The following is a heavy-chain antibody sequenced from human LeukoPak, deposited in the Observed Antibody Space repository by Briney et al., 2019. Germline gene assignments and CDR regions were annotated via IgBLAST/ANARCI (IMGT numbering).Heavy chain of an antibody. CDR2: IYYSGST. Sequence: SETLSLTCTVSGGSISSYYWSWIRQPPGKGLEWIGYIYYSGSTNYNPSLKSRVTISVDTSKNQFSLKLSSVTAADTAVYYCAGLVGASLGYYGMDVWGQGTTVTVSS. CDR3: AGLVGASLGYYGMDV. V-gene: IGHV4-59*01. J-gene: IGHJ6*02. CDR1: GGSISSYY. D-gene: IGHD1-26*01.